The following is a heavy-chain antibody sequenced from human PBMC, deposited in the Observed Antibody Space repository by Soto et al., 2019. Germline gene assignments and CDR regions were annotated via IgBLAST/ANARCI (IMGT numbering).Heavy chain of an antibody. CDR2: ISSSSSYI. Sequence: GGSLRLSCAASGFTFSSYSMNWVRQAPGKGLEWVSSISSSSSYIYYADSVKGRFTISRDNAKNSLYLQMNSLRAEDTAVYYCARSLPEQQLVLSNFGMDVWGQGTTVTVSS. J-gene: IGHJ6*02. CDR3: ARSLPEQQLVLSNFGMDV. CDR1: GFTFSSYS. V-gene: IGHV3-21*01. D-gene: IGHD6-13*01.